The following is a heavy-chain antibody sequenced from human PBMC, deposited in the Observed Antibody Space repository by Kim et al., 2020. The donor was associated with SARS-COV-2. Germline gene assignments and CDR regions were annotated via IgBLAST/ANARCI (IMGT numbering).Heavy chain of an antibody. Sequence: GGSLRLSCAASGFTFSSYAMSWVRQAPGKGLEWVSAISGSGGSTYYADSVKGRFTISRDNSKNTLYLQMNSLRAEDTAVYYCAKVQEYYDRRYYFDYWGQGTLVTVSS. D-gene: IGHD3-22*01. CDR3: AKVQEYYDRRYYFDY. J-gene: IGHJ4*02. V-gene: IGHV3-23*01. CDR1: GFTFSSYA. CDR2: ISGSGGST.